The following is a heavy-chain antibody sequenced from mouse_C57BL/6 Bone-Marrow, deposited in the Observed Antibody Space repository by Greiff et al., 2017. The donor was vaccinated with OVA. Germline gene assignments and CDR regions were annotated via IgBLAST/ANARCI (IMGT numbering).Heavy chain of an antibody. Sequence: EVQLQQSGAELVRPGASVKLSCTASGFNIKDDYMHWVKQRPEQGLEWIGWIDPENGDTEYASKFQGKATITADTSSNTAYLQLSSLTSEDTAVYYCTTAYYGSSYSFAYWGQGTLVTVSA. CDR1: GFNIKDDY. J-gene: IGHJ3*01. CDR3: TTAYYGSSYSFAY. V-gene: IGHV14-4*01. CDR2: IDPENGDT. D-gene: IGHD1-1*01.